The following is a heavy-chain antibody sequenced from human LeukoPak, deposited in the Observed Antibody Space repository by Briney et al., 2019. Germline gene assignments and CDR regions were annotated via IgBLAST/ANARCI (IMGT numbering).Heavy chain of an antibody. CDR3: AKDRVGALLYFDS. CDR1: GFTFSSYG. Sequence: GGSLRLSCAASGFTFSSYGMSWVRQAPGKGLEWVSAISGSGGSTYYADSVKGRFTISRDNSKNTLYLQMNSLRAEDTAVYSCAKDRVGALLYFDSWGQGILVTVSS. D-gene: IGHD1-26*01. J-gene: IGHJ4*02. CDR2: ISGSGGST. V-gene: IGHV3-23*01.